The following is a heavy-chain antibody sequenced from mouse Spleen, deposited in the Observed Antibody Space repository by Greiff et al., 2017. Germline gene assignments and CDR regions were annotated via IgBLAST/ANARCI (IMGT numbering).Heavy chain of an antibody. CDR2: INPSSGGT. CDR1: GYTFTSYW. Sequence: QVQLQQPGTELVKPGASVKLSCKASGYTFTSYWMHWVKQRPGQGLEWIGNINPSSGGTNYNEKFKSKATLTVDKSSSTAYMQLSSLTSEDFAVYYCARDECVYYDYDGYIDVWGAGTTVTVSS. V-gene: IGHV1-53*01. D-gene: IGHD2-4*01. CDR3: ARDECVYYDYDGYIDV. J-gene: IGHJ1*01.